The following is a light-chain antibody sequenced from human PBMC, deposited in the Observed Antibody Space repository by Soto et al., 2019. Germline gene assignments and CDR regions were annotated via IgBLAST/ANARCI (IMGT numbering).Light chain of an antibody. Sequence: EIVLTQSPATLSLSPGERATLSCRASQSVSSYLAWYQQKPGQAPRLLIYDASNRATGIPARFSGSGSGTDFTLTSSSLEPEDFAVYYCQQRSNWPPGFTFGPGTNVDIK. V-gene: IGKV3-11*01. CDR3: QQRSNWPPGFT. CDR2: DAS. CDR1: QSVSSY. J-gene: IGKJ3*01.